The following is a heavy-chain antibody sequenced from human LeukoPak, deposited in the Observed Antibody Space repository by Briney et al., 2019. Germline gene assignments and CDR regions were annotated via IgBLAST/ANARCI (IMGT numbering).Heavy chain of an antibody. D-gene: IGHD3-10*01. CDR2: IHHSGST. J-gene: IGHJ4*02. Sequence: SGTLSLTCGVSGDSISSSNWWSWVRQSPGKGLEWIAEIHHSGSTNCNPSLKSRVNISVDKSKNQFSLQLSSVTAADTAVYYCARVGVRGVITSFDYWGQGTLVTVSS. CDR1: GDSISSSNW. V-gene: IGHV4-4*02. CDR3: ARVGVRGVITSFDY.